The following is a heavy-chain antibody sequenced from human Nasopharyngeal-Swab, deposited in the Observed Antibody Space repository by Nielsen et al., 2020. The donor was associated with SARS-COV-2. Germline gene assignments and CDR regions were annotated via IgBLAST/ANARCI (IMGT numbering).Heavy chain of an antibody. J-gene: IGHJ6*02. CDR3: ARDRPTSYYYYGMDV. V-gene: IGHV1-3*01. Sequence: WVRQAPGQRLEWMGWINAGNGNTKYSQKFQGRVTITRDTSAGTAYMELSSLRSEDTAVYYCARDRPTSYYYYGMDVWGQGTTVTVSS. CDR2: INAGNGNT.